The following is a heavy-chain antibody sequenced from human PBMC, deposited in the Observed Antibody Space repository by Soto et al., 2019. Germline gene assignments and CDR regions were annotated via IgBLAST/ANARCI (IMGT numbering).Heavy chain of an antibody. CDR1: GFTFSSYA. D-gene: IGHD6-13*01. CDR2: ISGSGGST. J-gene: IGHJ6*02. Sequence: GGSLRLSCAASGFTFSSYAMSWVRQAPGKGLEWVSAISGSGGSTYYADSVKGRFTISRDNSKNTLYLQMNSLRAEDTAVYYCLASAGTYYYGMDVWGQWTTVTVSS. V-gene: IGHV3-23*01. CDR3: LASAGTYYYGMDV.